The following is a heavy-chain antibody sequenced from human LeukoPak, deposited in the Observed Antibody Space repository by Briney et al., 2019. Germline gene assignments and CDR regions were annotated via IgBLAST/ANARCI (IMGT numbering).Heavy chain of an antibody. CDR1: GYTFTGYY. D-gene: IGHD3-22*01. J-gene: IGHJ3*02. CDR3: ARALTGDYYDSSGYYYYAFDI. Sequence: GASVKVSCKASGYTFTGYYMHWVRQAPGQGLEWMGWINPNSGGTNYAQKFQGRVTMTRDTSISTAYMELSRLRSDDTAVYYCARALTGDYYDSSGYYYYAFDIWGQGTMVTVSS. CDR2: INPNSGGT. V-gene: IGHV1-2*02.